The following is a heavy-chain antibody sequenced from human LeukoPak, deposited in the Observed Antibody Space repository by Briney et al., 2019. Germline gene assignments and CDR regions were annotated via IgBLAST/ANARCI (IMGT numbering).Heavy chain of an antibody. J-gene: IGHJ6*04. D-gene: IGHD2-2*03. CDR3: ARDGYCSSTSCGYYYGMDV. CDR2: ISAYNGNT. Sequence: ASVTLSCTASGYTFTSYGISWVRQAPGQGLEWMGWISAYNGNTNYAQKLQGRVTMTTDTSTSTAYMELRSLRSDDTAVYYCARDGYCSSTSCGYYYGMDVWGKGTTVTVSS. CDR1: GYTFTSYG. V-gene: IGHV1-18*04.